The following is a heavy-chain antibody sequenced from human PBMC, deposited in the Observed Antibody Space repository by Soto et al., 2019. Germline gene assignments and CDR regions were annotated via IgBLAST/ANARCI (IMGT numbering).Heavy chain of an antibody. V-gene: IGHV3-15*07. CDR1: GFTFITAW. J-gene: IGHJ4*01. CDR2: IKSKNDGGTT. Sequence: GGSLRLSCAASGFTFITAWMNWVRQAPGKGLEWVGRIKSKNDGGTTDYAAPVKGRFTISRDDSKNTVYLQMNSLRTEDTALYYCAADLPGHGCGYEFDYWGQGT. CDR3: AADLPGHGCGYEFDY. D-gene: IGHD5-12*01.